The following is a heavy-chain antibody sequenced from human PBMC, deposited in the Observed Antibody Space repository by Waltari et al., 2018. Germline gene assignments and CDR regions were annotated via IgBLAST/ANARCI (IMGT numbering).Heavy chain of an antibody. CDR3: ARGGYFDSSGYYSSFDY. CDR1: GFTFSRYA. CDR2: ISYDGSHT. D-gene: IGHD3-22*01. Sequence: QVQLVESGGGVVQPGRSLRLSCAASGFTFSRYAMDWVRQAPGKGLEWVTVISYDGSHTYYADSVKGRFTISRNNSKNTLDLEMNSLRAEDTAVYYCARGGYFDSSGYYSSFDYWGQGTLVTVSS. V-gene: IGHV3-30-3*01. J-gene: IGHJ4*02.